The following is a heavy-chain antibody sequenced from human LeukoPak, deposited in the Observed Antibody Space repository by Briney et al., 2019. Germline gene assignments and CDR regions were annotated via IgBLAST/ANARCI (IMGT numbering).Heavy chain of an antibody. Sequence: SETLSLTCAVYGGSFSGYYWSWIRQPPGKGLEWIGYIYYSGSTNYNPSLKSRVTISVDTSKNQFSLKLSSVTAADTAVYYCARHGYYFDYWGQGTLVTVSS. V-gene: IGHV4-59*08. J-gene: IGHJ4*02. CDR1: GGSFSGYY. CDR3: ARHGYYFDY. CDR2: IYYSGST.